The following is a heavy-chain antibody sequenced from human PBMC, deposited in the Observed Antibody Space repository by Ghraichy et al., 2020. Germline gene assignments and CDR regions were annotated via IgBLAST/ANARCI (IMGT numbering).Heavy chain of an antibody. V-gene: IGHV4-39*01. CDR2: IYYSGST. J-gene: IGHJ4*02. D-gene: IGHD3-9*01. Sequence: SQTLSLTCTVSGGSISSSSYYWGWIRQPPGKGLEWIGSIYYSGSTYYNPSLKSRVTISVDTSKNQFSLKLSSVTAADTAVYYCARNYDILTGYYRGDGSDYWGQGTLVTVSS. CDR1: GGSISSSSYY. CDR3: ARNYDILTGYYRGDGSDY.